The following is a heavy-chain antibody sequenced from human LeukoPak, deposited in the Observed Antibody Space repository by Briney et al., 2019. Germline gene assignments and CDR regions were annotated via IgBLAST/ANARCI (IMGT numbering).Heavy chain of an antibody. V-gene: IGHV1-18*01. CDR2: ISAYNGNT. J-gene: IGHJ4*02. Sequence: GSSVKVSCKASGGTFSSYAISWVRQAPGQGLEWMGWISAYNGNTNYAQKLRGRVTMTTDTSTSTAYMELRSLRSDDTAVYYCARDLWYNSELVDYWGQGTLVTVSS. D-gene: IGHD1-20*01. CDR3: ARDLWYNSELVDY. CDR1: GGTFSSYA.